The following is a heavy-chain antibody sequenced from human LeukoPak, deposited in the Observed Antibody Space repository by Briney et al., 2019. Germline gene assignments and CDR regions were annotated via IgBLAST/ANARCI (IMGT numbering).Heavy chain of an antibody. Sequence: MPGGSLRLSCAASGFTFSSYSMNWVRQAPGKGLEWVSSISSSSSYIYYADSVKGRFTISRDNAKNSLYLQMNCLRAEDTAVYYXXXXKGTAAARNWFDPWGQGTLVTVSS. CDR3: XXXKGTAAARNWFDP. D-gene: IGHD2-2*01. CDR1: GFTFSSYS. V-gene: IGHV3-21*01. J-gene: IGHJ5*02. CDR2: ISSSSSYI.